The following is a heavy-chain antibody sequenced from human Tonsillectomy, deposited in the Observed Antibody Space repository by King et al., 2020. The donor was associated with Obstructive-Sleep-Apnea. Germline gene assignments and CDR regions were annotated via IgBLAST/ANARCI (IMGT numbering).Heavy chain of an antibody. Sequence: VQLVESGGVVVQPGGSLRLSCAASGFTFDDYTMHWVRQAPGKGLEWVSLISLDGGSTYYADSVKGRFTISLDNSKNSLYLQMNSLRTEDTALYYCAKDNGGSGTPGYYYGMDVWGQGTTVTVSS. D-gene: IGHD3-10*01. CDR3: AKDNGGSGTPGYYYGMDV. J-gene: IGHJ6*02. CDR2: ISLDGGST. CDR1: GFTFDDYT. V-gene: IGHV3-43*01.